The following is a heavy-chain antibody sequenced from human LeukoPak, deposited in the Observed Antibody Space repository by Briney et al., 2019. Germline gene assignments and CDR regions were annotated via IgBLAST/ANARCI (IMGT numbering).Heavy chain of an antibody. Sequence: SETLSLTCTVSGGSISSYYWSWIRQPPGKGLEWIGYIYYSGSTNYNPSLKSRVTISVDTSKNQFSLRLSSVTAADTAVYYCARDKGESNYDFWSGHPGPWYFDLWGRGTLVTVSS. CDR3: ARDKGESNYDFWSGHPGPWYFDL. J-gene: IGHJ2*01. V-gene: IGHV4-59*12. CDR1: GGSISSYY. CDR2: IYYSGST. D-gene: IGHD3-3*01.